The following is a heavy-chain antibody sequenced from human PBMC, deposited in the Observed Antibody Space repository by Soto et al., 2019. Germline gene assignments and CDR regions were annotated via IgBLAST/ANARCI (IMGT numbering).Heavy chain of an antibody. CDR3: AHRYGGNYYRWYFDS. CDR2: ISWKDEK. D-gene: IGHD1-26*01. CDR1: GFSLSTSGAG. J-gene: IGHJ4*02. V-gene: IGHV2-5*01. Sequence: NESGPTLVKPTQTLTVTCTFSGFSLSTSGAGVGWIRQSPGKAPEWLALISWKDEKRYNPGLKSRLTITKDTSKNQVVLTMTDLDPVDTATYFCAHRYGGNYYRWYFDSWGQGTLVTVSS.